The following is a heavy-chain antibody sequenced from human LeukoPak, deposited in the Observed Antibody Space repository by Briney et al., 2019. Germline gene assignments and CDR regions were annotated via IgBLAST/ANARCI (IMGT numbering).Heavy chain of an antibody. CDR1: GGSFSGYY. D-gene: IGHD1-7*01. CDR2: INHSGST. Sequence: SETLSLTCAVYGGSFSGYYWSWIRQPPGKGLEWIGEINHSGSTNYNPSLKSRVTISVDTSKNQFSLKLSSVTAADTAVYYCARRRNWNSYWFAPWGQGTLVTVSS. V-gene: IGHV4-34*01. J-gene: IGHJ5*02. CDR3: ARRRNWNSYWFAP.